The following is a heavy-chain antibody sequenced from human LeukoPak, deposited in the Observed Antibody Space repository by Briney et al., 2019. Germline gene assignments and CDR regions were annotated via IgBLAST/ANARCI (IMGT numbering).Heavy chain of an antibody. Sequence: PSEALSLTCTVSGGSISSYYWSWIRQPAGKGLEWIGRIYTSGSTNYNPSLKSRVTMSVDTSKNQFSLKLSSVTAADTAVYYCASRVFSNRLIHDAFDIWGQGAMVTVSS. CDR2: IYTSGST. V-gene: IGHV4-4*07. CDR1: GGSISSYY. CDR3: ASRVFSNRLIHDAFDI. D-gene: IGHD4-11*01. J-gene: IGHJ3*02.